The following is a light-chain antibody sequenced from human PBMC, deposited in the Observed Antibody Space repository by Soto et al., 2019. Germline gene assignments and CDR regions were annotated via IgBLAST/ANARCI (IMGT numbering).Light chain of an antibody. J-gene: IGLJ2*01. CDR3: CSDAGSSTVV. CDR1: FSDVGSYNL. CDR2: EDT. Sequence: QSVLTQPASVSGSPGQSITISCTGTFSDVGSYNLVSWYQQHPGKAPKLMIYEDTKRPSGVSNRFSGSKSGYTASLTISGLQAEDEADYYCCSDAGSSTVVFGGGTKLTVL. V-gene: IGLV2-23*01.